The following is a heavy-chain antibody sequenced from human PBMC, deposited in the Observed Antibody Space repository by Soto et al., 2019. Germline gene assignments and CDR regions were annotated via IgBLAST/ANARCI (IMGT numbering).Heavy chain of an antibody. D-gene: IGHD6-13*01. CDR1: GFTFSSYG. CDR3: AKAAAAGTSGVDY. J-gene: IGHJ4*02. Sequence: VQLVESGGGVVQPGRSLRLSCAASGFTFSSYGMHWVRQAPGKGLEWVAVISYDGSNKYYADSVKGRFTISRDNSKNTLYLQMNSLRAEDTAVYYCAKAAAAGTSGVDYWGQGTLVTVSS. V-gene: IGHV3-30*18. CDR2: ISYDGSNK.